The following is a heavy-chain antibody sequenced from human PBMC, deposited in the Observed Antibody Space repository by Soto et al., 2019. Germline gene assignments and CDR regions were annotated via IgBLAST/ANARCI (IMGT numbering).Heavy chain of an antibody. D-gene: IGHD5-12*01. CDR3: ANLWGDGYNLGQDYNGMDV. Sequence: QVQMVESGGGVVQPGRSLRLSCAASGFSFENYGMHWVRQAPGRGLEWVAIIWYDGSLQYYAAAGKGRFTISRDNSTKTRYLEMNSLRAEDTAVYYCANLWGDGYNLGQDYNGMDVWGQGTTVIVSS. CDR2: IWYDGSLQ. J-gene: IGHJ6*02. V-gene: IGHV3-33*06. CDR1: GFSFENYG.